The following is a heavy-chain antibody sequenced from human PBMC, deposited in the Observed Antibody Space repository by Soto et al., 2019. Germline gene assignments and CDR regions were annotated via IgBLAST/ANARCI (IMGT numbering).Heavy chain of an antibody. CDR1: GFTFSSYA. CDR3: AKDTPTTVIWGAFDI. CDR2: ISDSGGST. Sequence: EVQLLESGGGLVQPGGSLRLSCAAPGFTFSSYAMSWVRQAPGKGLEWVSTISDSGGSTYYADSVKGRFTISRDNSKNTLYLQMHSLRVEATAVYYCAKDTPTTVIWGAFDIWGQGTMVTVSS. J-gene: IGHJ3*02. D-gene: IGHD4-4*01. V-gene: IGHV3-23*01.